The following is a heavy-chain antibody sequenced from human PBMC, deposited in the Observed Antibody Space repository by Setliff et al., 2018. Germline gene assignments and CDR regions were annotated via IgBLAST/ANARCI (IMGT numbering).Heavy chain of an antibody. D-gene: IGHD3-22*01. CDR2: IHRGVS. J-gene: IGHJ3*02. CDR3: ARGGVTNYYDSSGIPEAFDI. Sequence: PGGSLRLSCAASGFTVSSNSISWVRQAPGKGPEWVSVIHRGVSHYADSVTGRFTISRDNSKNTLYLQMSSLRAEDTAVYYCARGGVTNYYDSSGIPEAFDIWGQGTMVTVS. V-gene: IGHV3-66*01. CDR1: GFTVSSNS.